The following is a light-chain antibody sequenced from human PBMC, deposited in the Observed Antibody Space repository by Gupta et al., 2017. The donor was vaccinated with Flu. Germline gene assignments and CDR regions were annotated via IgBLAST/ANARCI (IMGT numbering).Light chain of an antibody. J-gene: IGKJ1*01. V-gene: IGKV1-5*03. CDR3: QNYRTSSGGT. Sequence: DIQLTQSPSSLSAPVGDSVTITCRAGQPIDIWLAWYQQRPGEAPRLLIYRASTLQGGVPSRFSGGGSETEFTLTINSLQPDDFATYYCQNYRTSSGGTFGRGTKVEI. CDR2: RAS. CDR1: QPIDIW.